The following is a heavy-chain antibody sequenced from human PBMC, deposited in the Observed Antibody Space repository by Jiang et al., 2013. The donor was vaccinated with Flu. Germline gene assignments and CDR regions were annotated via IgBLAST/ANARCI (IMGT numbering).Heavy chain of an antibody. J-gene: IGHJ2*01. CDR1: SISSSSYY. CDR3: ARQVFKEEQWLWDWYFDL. Sequence: SISSSSYYWGWIRQPPRKGLEWIGVSIIVEHLLQPSLKSRVTISVDTSKNQFSLKLSSVTAADTAVYYCARQVFKEEQWLWDWYFDLWGRGTLVTVSS. D-gene: IGHD6-19*01. V-gene: IGHV4-39*01. CDR2: SIIVEH.